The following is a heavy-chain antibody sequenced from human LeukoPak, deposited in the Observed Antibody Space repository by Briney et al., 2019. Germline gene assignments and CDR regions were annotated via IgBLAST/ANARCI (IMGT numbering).Heavy chain of an antibody. Sequence: KSSETLSLTCTVSGGSISSYYWSWIRQPPGKGLEWIGYIYYSGSTNYNPSLKSRVTISVDTSKNQFSLKLSSVTAADTAVYYCARGGSVPGLWGQGTLVTVS. D-gene: IGHD3-10*01. CDR2: IYYSGST. CDR1: GGSISSYY. V-gene: IGHV4-59*01. J-gene: IGHJ4*02. CDR3: ARGGSVPGL.